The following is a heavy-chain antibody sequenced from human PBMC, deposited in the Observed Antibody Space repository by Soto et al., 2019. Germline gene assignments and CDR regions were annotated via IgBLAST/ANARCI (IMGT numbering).Heavy chain of an antibody. CDR1: GGSISSSNW. CDR3: ARETTVTPGWFDP. CDR2: IYHSGST. D-gene: IGHD4-17*01. Sequence: SETLSLTCGVSGGSISSSNWWSWVRQPPGKGLEWIGYIYHSGSTYYNPSLKSRVTISVDRSKNQFSLKLSSVTAADTAVYYCARETTVTPGWFDPWGQGTLVTVSS. J-gene: IGHJ5*02. V-gene: IGHV4-4*02.